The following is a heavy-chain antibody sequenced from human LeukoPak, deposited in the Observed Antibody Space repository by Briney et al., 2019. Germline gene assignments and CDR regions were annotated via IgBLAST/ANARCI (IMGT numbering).Heavy chain of an antibody. Sequence: PGGSLRLSCAASGFTFSGYAMHWVRQAPGKGLECVAVISYDGSNEYYADSVKGRFTISRDNSKNTLYLQMNSLSVEDTAVYYCARVGYYASGPFSYFDYWGQGTLVTVSS. CDR2: ISYDGSNE. CDR1: GFTFSGYA. D-gene: IGHD3-10*01. J-gene: IGHJ4*02. V-gene: IGHV3-30-3*01. CDR3: ARVGYYASGPFSYFDY.